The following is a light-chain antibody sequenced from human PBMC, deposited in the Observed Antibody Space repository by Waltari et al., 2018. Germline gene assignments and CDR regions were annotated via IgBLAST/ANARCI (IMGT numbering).Light chain of an antibody. CDR1: QSVSSS. Sequence: EIVLTQSPATLSLSPGERATLSCRASQSVSSSFAWYQQKPGQAPRLLIYDASNRATGIPARFRGRGSGTDFTLTISSLEPEGVAVYCCQQRSNWPGTFGQGTKLEIK. CDR3: QQRSNWPGT. CDR2: DAS. V-gene: IGKV3-11*01. J-gene: IGKJ2*01.